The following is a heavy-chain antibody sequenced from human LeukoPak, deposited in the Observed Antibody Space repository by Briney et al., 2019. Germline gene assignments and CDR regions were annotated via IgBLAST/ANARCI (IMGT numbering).Heavy chain of an antibody. CDR1: GGSISSGDYY. CDR3: ARGQSGMIVYFDY. CDR2: IYYSGST. V-gene: IGHV4-30-4*01. D-gene: IGHD3-22*01. Sequence: SETLSLTCTVSGGSISSGDYYWSWIRQPPGKGLEWIGYIYYSGSTYYNPSLKSRVTISVDRSKNQFSLKLSSVTAADTAVYYCARGQSGMIVYFDYWGQGTLVTVSS. J-gene: IGHJ4*02.